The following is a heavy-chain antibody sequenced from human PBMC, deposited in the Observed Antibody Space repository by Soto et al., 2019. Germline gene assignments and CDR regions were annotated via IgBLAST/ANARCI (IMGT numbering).Heavy chain of an antibody. V-gene: IGHV1-69*01. J-gene: IGHJ3*02. Sequence: QVQLVQSGAEVKKSGASVRVSCKVFGGSFRRYAITWVRQAPGQGLEWMGGIIPILGSPNYAQKFQDRVTITADESTSTTYMDLRSLRSEDAAVYCCASRDRVDAFDIWGQGTVVTVSS. CDR1: GGSFRRYA. CDR2: IIPILGSP. CDR3: ASRDRVDAFDI.